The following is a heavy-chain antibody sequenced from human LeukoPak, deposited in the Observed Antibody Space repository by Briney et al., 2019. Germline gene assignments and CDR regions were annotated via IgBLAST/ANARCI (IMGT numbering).Heavy chain of an antibody. J-gene: IGHJ6*04. CDR1: GFIFSDYY. CDR2: INGGGTTK. V-gene: IGHV3-11*01. CDR3: TRGVFSDV. Sequence: GGSLRLSCAASGFIFSDYYMNWIRQAPGKGLEWVSHINGGGTTKYYADSVRGRFTLSRDNARNTLYLQMNNLRAEDTAVYYCTRGVFSDVWGTGTTVTVSS.